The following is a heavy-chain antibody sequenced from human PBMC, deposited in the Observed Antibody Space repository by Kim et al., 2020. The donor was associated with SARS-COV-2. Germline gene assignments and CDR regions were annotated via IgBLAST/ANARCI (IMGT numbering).Heavy chain of an antibody. V-gene: IGHV3-11*05. CDR1: GFTFSDYY. CDR3: ARVGSDYVWGSYRAYYYYYGMDV. D-gene: IGHD3-16*02. Sequence: GGSLRLSCAASGFTFSDYYMSWIRQAPGKGLEWVSYISSSSSYTNYADSVKGRFPISRDNAKNSLYLQMNSMRAEDTAVYYCARVGSDYVWGSYRAYYYYYGMDVWRQGTTVTVSS. CDR2: ISSSSSYT. J-gene: IGHJ6*02.